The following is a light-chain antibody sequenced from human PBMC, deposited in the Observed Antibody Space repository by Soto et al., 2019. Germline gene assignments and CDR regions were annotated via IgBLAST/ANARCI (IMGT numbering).Light chain of an antibody. CDR2: DAS. CDR3: QQYVS. J-gene: IGKJ4*01. Sequence: DIHLTPSAPSLSASLGDRVTITRQASQDISNYLNWYQQKPGKAPKLLIYDASNLETGVPSRFSGSGSGTDFTFTISSLQPEDIATYYCQQYVSFGGGTKVEIK. CDR1: QDISNY. V-gene: IGKV1-33*01.